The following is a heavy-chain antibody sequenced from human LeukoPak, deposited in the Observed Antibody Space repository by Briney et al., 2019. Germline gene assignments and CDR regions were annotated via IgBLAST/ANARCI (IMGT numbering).Heavy chain of an antibody. CDR3: ARDDILTGNTNFDY. Sequence: GASVKVSCKASGYTFTGNYMHWVRQAPGQGLEWMGWINPNSGGTNYAQKFQGRVTMTRDMSISTAYMELSRLRSDDTAVYYCARDDILTGNTNFDYWGQGTLVTVSS. V-gene: IGHV1-2*02. CDR1: GYTFTGNY. CDR2: INPNSGGT. J-gene: IGHJ4*02. D-gene: IGHD3-9*01.